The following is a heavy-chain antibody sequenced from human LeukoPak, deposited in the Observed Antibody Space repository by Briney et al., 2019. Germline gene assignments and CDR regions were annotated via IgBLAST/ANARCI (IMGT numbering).Heavy chain of an antibody. CDR3: AREIGGDPVYYYGMDV. J-gene: IGHJ6*02. D-gene: IGHD2-21*02. V-gene: IGHV3-11*01. CDR1: GFTFSDYY. Sequence: GGSLRLSCAASGFTFSDYYMSWIRQAPGKGLEWVSYISSSGSTIYYADSVKGRFTISRDNAKNSLYLQMNSLRAEDTAMYYCAREIGGDPVYYYGMDVWGQGTTVTVSS. CDR2: ISSSGSTI.